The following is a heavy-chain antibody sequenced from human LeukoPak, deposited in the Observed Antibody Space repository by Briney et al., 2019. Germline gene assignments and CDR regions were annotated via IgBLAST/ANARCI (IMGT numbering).Heavy chain of an antibody. D-gene: IGHD3-3*01. CDR3: ARDHGLRFFDYVDY. CDR2: ITWNGGRT. V-gene: IGHV3-20*04. Sequence: GGSLRLSCAASGFTFSSYGMHWVRQAPGKGLEYVSGITWNGGRTGYADSVKGRFIISRDNAKKSLYLQMNSLRAEDTALYYCARDHGLRFFDYVDYWGQGTLVTVSS. CDR1: GFTFSSYG. J-gene: IGHJ4*02.